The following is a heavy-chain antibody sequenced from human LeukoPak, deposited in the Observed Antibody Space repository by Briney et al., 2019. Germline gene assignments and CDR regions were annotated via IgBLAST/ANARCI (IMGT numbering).Heavy chain of an antibody. CDR3: ARESLSSGWFDP. CDR1: SGSISSYY. V-gene: IGHV4-59*01. J-gene: IGHJ5*02. CDR2: IYYSGNT. D-gene: IGHD1-26*01. Sequence: PSETLSLTCTVSSGSISSYYWSWIRQPPGKGLEWIGYIYYSGNTNYNPSLKSRVTISVDTSKNQFSLKLTSVTSADTAVYYCARESLSSGWFDPWGQGTLVTVSS.